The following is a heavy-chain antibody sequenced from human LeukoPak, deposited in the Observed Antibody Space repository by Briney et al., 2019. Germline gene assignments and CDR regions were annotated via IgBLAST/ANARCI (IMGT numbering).Heavy chain of an antibody. J-gene: IGHJ4*02. CDR3: AKGGNSGNY. V-gene: IGHV3-23*01. Sequence: HTGGSLRLSCAASGFTFSSYAMSWVRQAPGKGLEGVSGINDSGGSKSHADSVKGRFTISRDNSRNTLYLQMNSLRVEDTAVYYCAKGGNSGNYWGQGTLVTVSS. CDR1: GFTFSSYA. CDR2: INDSGGSK. D-gene: IGHD4-23*01.